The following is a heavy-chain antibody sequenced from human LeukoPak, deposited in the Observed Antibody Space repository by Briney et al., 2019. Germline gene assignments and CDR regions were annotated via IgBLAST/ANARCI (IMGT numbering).Heavy chain of an antibody. Sequence: SETLSLTCAVSGYSISSGYYWGWIRQPPGKGLEWIGSIYHSGSTYYNPSLKGRVTISVDTSKNQFSLKLSSVTAADTAVYYCARVSRYYDFWSGYSGYMDVWGKGTTVTVSS. CDR1: GYSISSGYY. J-gene: IGHJ6*03. CDR2: IYHSGST. V-gene: IGHV4-38-2*01. CDR3: ARVSRYYDFWSGYSGYMDV. D-gene: IGHD3-3*01.